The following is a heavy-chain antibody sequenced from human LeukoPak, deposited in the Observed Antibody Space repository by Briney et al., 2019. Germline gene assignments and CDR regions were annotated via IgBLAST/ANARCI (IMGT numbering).Heavy chain of an antibody. CDR1: GFTFSSYA. CDR2: ISGSGDGT. CDR3: AKEPSYCTNGVCYSGVFDR. Sequence: GGSLRLSCAASGFTFSSYAMSWVRQAPGKGLEWVSAISGSGDGTYYADSVKGRFTISRDNSKNTLYLQMSGLRAEDTAVYYCAKEPSYCTNGVCYSGVFDRWGQGTLVTVSS. J-gene: IGHJ5*02. D-gene: IGHD2-8*01. V-gene: IGHV3-23*01.